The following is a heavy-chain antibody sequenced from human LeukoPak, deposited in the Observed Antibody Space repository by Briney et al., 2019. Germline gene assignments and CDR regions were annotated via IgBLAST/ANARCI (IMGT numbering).Heavy chain of an antibody. J-gene: IGHJ4*02. CDR1: GFTFSNDV. CDR3: ARPVTATDRFYFFHS. Sequence: GGSLRLSCAASGFTFSNDVMRWVRQAPGKGLEWVSSITSGGSTYYADSVKGRFTISRDNSENTLYLQMNSLRAEDTAVYYCARPVTATDRFYFFHSWGQGTLVTVSS. CDR2: ITSGGST. V-gene: IGHV3-23*01. D-gene: IGHD2-15*01.